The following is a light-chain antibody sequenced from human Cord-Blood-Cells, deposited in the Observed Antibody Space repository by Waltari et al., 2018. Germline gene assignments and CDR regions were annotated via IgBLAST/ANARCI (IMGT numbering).Light chain of an antibody. V-gene: IGLV2-23*02. Sequence: QSALTQPASVSGSPGQSITISCTGTSSDVGSYTLLSWYQPHPGKAPKLMIYEVSKRPSGVSNRFSGSKSGNTASLTISGLQAEDEADYYCCSYAGSSTFVVFGGGTKLTVL. J-gene: IGLJ2*01. CDR2: EVS. CDR1: SSDVGSYTL. CDR3: CSYAGSSTFVV.